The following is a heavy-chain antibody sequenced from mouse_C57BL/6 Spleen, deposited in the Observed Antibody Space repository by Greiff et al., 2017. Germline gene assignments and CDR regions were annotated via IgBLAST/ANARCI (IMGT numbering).Heavy chain of an antibody. Sequence: QVQLQQPGAELVRPGSSVKLSCKASGYTFTSYWMHWVKQRPIQGLEWIGNIDPSDSDTHYNQKFKDKATLTVDKSSSTAYMQLSSLTSEDSAVYYCARGELYYFDYWGHGTTLTVSS. CDR1: GYTFTSYW. CDR3: ARGELYYFDY. J-gene: IGHJ2*01. V-gene: IGHV1-52*01. CDR2: IDPSDSDT.